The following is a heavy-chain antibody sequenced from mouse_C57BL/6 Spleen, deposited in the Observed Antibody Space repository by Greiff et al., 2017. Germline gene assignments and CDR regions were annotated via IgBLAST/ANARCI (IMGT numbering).Heavy chain of an antibody. CDR2: INPSSGYT. CDR1: GYTFTSYT. V-gene: IGHV1-4*01. Sequence: QVQLQQSGAELARPGASVKMSCKASGYTFTSYTMHWVKQRPGQGLEWIGYINPSSGYTKYNQKFKDKATLTADKSSSTAYMQLSSLTSEDSAVYYCARARYDYGSSYGYFDVWGTGTTVTVSS. CDR3: ARARYDYGSSYGYFDV. J-gene: IGHJ1*03. D-gene: IGHD1-1*01.